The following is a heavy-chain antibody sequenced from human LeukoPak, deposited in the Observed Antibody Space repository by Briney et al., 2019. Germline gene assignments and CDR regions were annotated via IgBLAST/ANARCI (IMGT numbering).Heavy chain of an antibody. CDR1: GYTFTSYG. CDR2: ISAYNGNT. V-gene: IGHV1-18*01. Sequence: ASVKLSCKASGYTFTSYGISWVRQAPGQGLEWMGWISAYNGNTNYAQKLQGRVTMTTDTSTRTAYLEMRSLRSDDTAVYYCARRAGNSDFWIGFDYWGQGTLVTVSS. CDR3: ARRAGNSDFWIGFDY. D-gene: IGHD3-3*01. J-gene: IGHJ4*02.